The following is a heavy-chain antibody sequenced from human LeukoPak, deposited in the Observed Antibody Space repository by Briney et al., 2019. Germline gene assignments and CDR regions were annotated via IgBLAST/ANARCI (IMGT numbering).Heavy chain of an antibody. CDR2: IYYSVST. D-gene: IGHD3-22*01. V-gene: IGHV4-59*01. CDR1: GGSISSYY. CDR3: ARVTPYYYDSSGYVSGGNFDY. J-gene: IGHJ4*02. Sequence: SESLSLTCTVSGGSISSYYWSWIRQPPGKGLEWIGYIYYSVSTNYNPSLKSRVTISVDTSKNQFSLKLSSVTAADTAVYYCARVTPYYYDSSGYVSGGNFDYWGQGTLVTVPT.